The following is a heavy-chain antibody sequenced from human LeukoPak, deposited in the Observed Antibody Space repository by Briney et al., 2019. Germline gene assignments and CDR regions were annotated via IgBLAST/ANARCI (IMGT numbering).Heavy chain of an antibody. CDR3: AIIASGTNFDY. J-gene: IGHJ4*02. CDR2: IDWDDDK. D-gene: IGHD1-1*01. V-gene: IGHV2-70*04. CDR1: GFSLGTSGMR. Sequence: SGPALVHPTPPLTLTCTFSGFSLGTSGMRVSWIRQPPVKALEWLARIDWDDDKFYSTSLKTRLTISKDTSKNQVVLTMTNMDPVDTATYYCAIIASGTNFDYWGQGTLVTVSS.